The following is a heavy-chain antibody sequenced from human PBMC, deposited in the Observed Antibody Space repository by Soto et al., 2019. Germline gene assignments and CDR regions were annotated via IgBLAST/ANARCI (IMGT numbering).Heavy chain of an antibody. Sequence: GGSLRLSCAASGFTFSSYWMHWVRQAPGEGLVWVSRINSGGSSTSYADSVKGRFTISRDNAKNTLYLQMNSLRAEDTAVYYCAVPYLYSSSTFDIWGQGTMVTVSS. D-gene: IGHD6-6*01. CDR3: AVPYLYSSSTFDI. J-gene: IGHJ3*02. CDR2: INSGGSST. V-gene: IGHV3-74*01. CDR1: GFTFSSYW.